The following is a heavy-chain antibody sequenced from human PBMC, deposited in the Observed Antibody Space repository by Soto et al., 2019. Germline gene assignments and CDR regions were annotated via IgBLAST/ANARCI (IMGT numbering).Heavy chain of an antibody. V-gene: IGHV1-8*01. D-gene: IGHD2-8*01. Sequence: GASVKVSCKASGYTFTSYDINWVRQATGQGLEWMGWMNPNSGNTGYAQKFQGRVTMTRNTSISTAYMELSSLRSEDTAVYYCARGPYCTNGVCQRGRNWFDPWGQGTQVTVSS. CDR1: GYTFTSYD. J-gene: IGHJ5*02. CDR3: ARGPYCTNGVCQRGRNWFDP. CDR2: MNPNSGNT.